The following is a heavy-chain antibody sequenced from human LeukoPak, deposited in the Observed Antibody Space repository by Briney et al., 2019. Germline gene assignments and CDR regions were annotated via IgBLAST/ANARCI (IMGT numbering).Heavy chain of an antibody. CDR1: GLPYSSYA. D-gene: IGHD2-15*01. J-gene: IGHJ4*02. Sequence: GGSLTLPCAPSGLPYSSYAMSWARQAPGKGLECVSCIRGSGGTTYYADSVKGRFTISRDNSKNTLYLQMNRQRAEDTAVYYCAKESGYCSGGSCYSEYYFDYWGQGTLVTVSS. CDR3: AKESGYCSGGSCYSEYYFDY. V-gene: IGHV3-23*01. CDR2: IRGSGGTT.